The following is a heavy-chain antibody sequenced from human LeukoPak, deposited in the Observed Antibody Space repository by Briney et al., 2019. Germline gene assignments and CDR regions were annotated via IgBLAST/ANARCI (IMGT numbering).Heavy chain of an antibody. V-gene: IGHV3-7*01. J-gene: IGHJ4*02. Sequence: GGSLRLSCAASGFNFSYSWMSWVRQAPGKGLEWVANIKEDGSETYYADSVMGRFTISRDNAENSLYLQMNSLRAEDTAVYYCARDLVTVTDYWGQGTLVTVSS. CDR2: IKEDGSET. CDR3: ARDLVTVTDY. D-gene: IGHD4-17*01. CDR1: GFNFSYSW.